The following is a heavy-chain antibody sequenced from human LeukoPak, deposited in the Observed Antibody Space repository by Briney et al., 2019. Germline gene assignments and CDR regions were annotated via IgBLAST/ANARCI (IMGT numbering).Heavy chain of an antibody. Sequence: ASVKVSCKASGYTFTSYDINWVRQATGQGLEWMGWMNPNSGNTGYAQKLQGRVNMTTDTSTSTAYMELRSLRSDDTAVYYCARGEGRWSSGYDYFDYWGQGTLVTVSS. CDR2: MNPNSGNT. CDR1: GYTFTSYD. CDR3: ARGEGRWSSGYDYFDY. V-gene: IGHV1-8*01. J-gene: IGHJ4*02. D-gene: IGHD5-12*01.